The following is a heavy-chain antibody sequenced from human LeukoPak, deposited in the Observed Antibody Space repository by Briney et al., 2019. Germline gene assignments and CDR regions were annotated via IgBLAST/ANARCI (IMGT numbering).Heavy chain of an antibody. CDR2: TYYRSKWYN. J-gene: IGHJ3*02. CDR1: GDSVSSNSAA. Sequence: SQTLSLTCAISGDSVSSNSAAWNWIRQSPSRGLEWLGRTYYRSKWYNDYAVSVKSRITINPDTSKNQFSLQLNSVTPEDTAVYYCARARRRPGPFSHDAFDIWGQGTMVTVSS. V-gene: IGHV6-1*01. D-gene: IGHD2-8*02. CDR3: ARARRRPGPFSHDAFDI.